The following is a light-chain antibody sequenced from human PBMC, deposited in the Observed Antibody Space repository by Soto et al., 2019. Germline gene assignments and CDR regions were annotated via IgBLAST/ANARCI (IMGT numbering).Light chain of an antibody. CDR3: QQYGSSPRT. V-gene: IGKV3-20*01. CDR2: DAS. CDR1: QSVSSSY. J-gene: IGKJ1*01. Sequence: EMVLTQSPGTLSLSPGERATLSCRASQSVSSSYLAWYQQKPGQSPRLLIYDASSTATGIPDMFSGSGSGTDFTLTISRLEPEDFAVDYCQQYGSSPRTVGQGTKVDIK.